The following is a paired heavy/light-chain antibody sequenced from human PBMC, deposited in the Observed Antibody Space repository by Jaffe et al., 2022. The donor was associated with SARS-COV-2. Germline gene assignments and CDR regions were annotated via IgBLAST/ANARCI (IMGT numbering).Heavy chain of an antibody. CDR1: GYTFTSYY. D-gene: IGHD6-13*01. CDR3: ARDGDSSSWYHEAGSWTFDY. CDR2: INPSGGST. V-gene: IGHV1-46*01. J-gene: IGHJ4*02. Sequence: QVQLVQSGAEVKKPGASVKVSCKASGYTFTSYYMHWVRQAPGQGLEWMGIINPSGGSTSYAQKFQGRVTMTRDTSTSTVYMELSSLRSEDTAVYYCARDGDSSSWYHEAGSWTFDYWGQGTLVTVSS.
Light chain of an antibody. Sequence: EIVLTQSPDFQSVTPKEKVTITCRASQSIGSSLHWYQQKPDQSPKLLIKYASQSFSGVPSRFSGSGSGTDFTLTINSLEAEDAATYYCHQSSSLPLTFGGGTKVEIK. CDR3: HQSSSLPLT. J-gene: IGKJ4*01. V-gene: IGKV6-21*01. CDR2: YAS. CDR1: QSIGSS.